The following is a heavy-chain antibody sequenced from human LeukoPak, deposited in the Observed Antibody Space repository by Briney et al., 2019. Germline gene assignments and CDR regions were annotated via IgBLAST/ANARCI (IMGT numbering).Heavy chain of an antibody. CDR3: ARDLGYNWNDGGY. J-gene: IGHJ4*02. D-gene: IGHD1-20*01. CDR1: GFTFDDYG. CDR2: INWNGGST. Sequence: GRSLRLSCAASGFTFDDYGMSWVRQAPGKGLEWVSGINWNGGSTGYADSVKGRFTISRDNAKNSLYLQMNSLRAEDTALYHCARDLGYNWNDGGYWGQGTLVTVSS. V-gene: IGHV3-20*01.